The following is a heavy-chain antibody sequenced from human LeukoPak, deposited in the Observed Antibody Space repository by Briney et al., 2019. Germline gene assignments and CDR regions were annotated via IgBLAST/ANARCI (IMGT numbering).Heavy chain of an antibody. CDR1: GFTFTNYW. CDR2: IDIDGTGT. Sequence: GGSLRLSCAASGFTFTNYWMHWVRQAPGKGLVWVSRIDIDGTGTSCADSVKGRFTISRDNAKSTVSLQMNSLKAEDTAVYYCGTVFDHWGPGILVTVSS. CDR3: GTVFDH. V-gene: IGHV3-74*01. J-gene: IGHJ4*02.